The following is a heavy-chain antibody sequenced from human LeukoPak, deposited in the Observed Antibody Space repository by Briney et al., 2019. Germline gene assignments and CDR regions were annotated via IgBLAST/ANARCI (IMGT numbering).Heavy chain of an antibody. CDR3: ARADRDGNKRFLD. CDR1: GFTFSSYE. CDR2: VSNSGTTT. D-gene: IGHD5-24*01. J-gene: IGHJ4*02. Sequence: PGGSLRLSCAASGFTFSSYEMNWARQAPGKGLEWVSYVSNSGTTTYYADSVKGRFTISRDNGKNLVSLQMNSLRDEDTAVYYCARADRDGNKRFLDWGQGTLVTVSS. V-gene: IGHV3-48*03.